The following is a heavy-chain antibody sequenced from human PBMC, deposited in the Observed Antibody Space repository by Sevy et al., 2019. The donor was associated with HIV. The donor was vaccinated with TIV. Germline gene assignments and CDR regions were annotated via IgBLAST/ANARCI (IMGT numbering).Heavy chain of an antibody. J-gene: IGHJ4*02. Sequence: SETLSLTCTVSGGSISSGGYYWSWIRQHPGKGLEWIGYIYYSGSTYYNPSLKSRVTISVDTSKNQFSRKLSSVTAADTAVYYCARDKWVQVGATPYESHFDYWGQGTLVTVSS. CDR1: GGSISSGGYY. V-gene: IGHV4-31*03. CDR2: IYYSGST. D-gene: IGHD1-26*01. CDR3: ARDKWVQVGATPYESHFDY.